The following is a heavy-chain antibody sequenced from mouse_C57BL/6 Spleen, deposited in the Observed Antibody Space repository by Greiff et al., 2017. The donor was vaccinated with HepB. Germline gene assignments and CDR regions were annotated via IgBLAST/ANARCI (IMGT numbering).Heavy chain of an antibody. CDR3: ATGDEGYFDV. Sequence: QVQLQQPGAELVKPGASVKMSCKASGYTFTSYWITWVKQRPGQGLEWIGDIYPGSGSTNYNEKFKSKATLTVYTSSSTAYMQLSSLTSEDSAVYYCATGDEGYFDVWGTGTTVTVSS. CDR2: IYPGSGST. CDR1: GYTFTSYW. D-gene: IGHD3-3*01. V-gene: IGHV1-55*01. J-gene: IGHJ1*03.